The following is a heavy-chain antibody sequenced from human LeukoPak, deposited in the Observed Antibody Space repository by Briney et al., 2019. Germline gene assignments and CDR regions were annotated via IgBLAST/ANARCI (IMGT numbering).Heavy chain of an antibody. V-gene: IGHV1-69*04. CDR2: ILPWVNIS. D-gene: IGHD6-19*01. Sequence: SVKVSCKASGGTFSSYAVSWVRQSPGQGLEWMGRILPWVNISSVAQRFQGRVTVNVEKSMMTAYMELSSLTSDDTAVYYCARGPRKVSSHLNGWGQGTPVIVSS. CDR1: GGTFSSYA. CDR3: ARGPRKVSSHLNG. J-gene: IGHJ4*02.